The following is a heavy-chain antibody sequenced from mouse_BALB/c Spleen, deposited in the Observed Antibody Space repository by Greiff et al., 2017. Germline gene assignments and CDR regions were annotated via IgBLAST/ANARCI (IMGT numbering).Heavy chain of an antibody. D-gene: IGHD1-1*01. CDR3: ARSSSYDAMDY. Sequence: EVKLVESGGGLVQPGGSRKLSCAASGFTFSSFGMHWVRQAPEKGLEWVAYISSGSSTIYYADTVKGRFTISRDNPKNTLFLQMTSLRSEDTAMYYCARSSSYDAMDYWGQGTAVTVSA. J-gene: IGHJ4*01. CDR1: GFTFSSFG. CDR2: ISSGSSTI. V-gene: IGHV5-17*02.